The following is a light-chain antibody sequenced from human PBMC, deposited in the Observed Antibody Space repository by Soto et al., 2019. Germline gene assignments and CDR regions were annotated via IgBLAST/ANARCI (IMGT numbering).Light chain of an antibody. CDR2: GAS. CDR3: QQYGASVT. J-gene: IGKJ3*01. V-gene: IGKV3-20*01. CDR1: QGVSSSY. Sequence: EIVLTQSPGTLSLSPGEGATLSCRASQGVSSSYLAWYQHKPGQAPSLLIYGASSRASGIPDRFSGSGSGTDFTLTINRLEPEDFAVYYCQQYGASVTFCPGTKVDLK.